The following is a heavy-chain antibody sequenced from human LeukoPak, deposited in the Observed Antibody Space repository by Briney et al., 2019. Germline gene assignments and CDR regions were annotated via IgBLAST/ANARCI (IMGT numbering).Heavy chain of an antibody. Sequence: SVTVSCKASGGTFSSYAISWVRQAPGQGLEWMGGIIPIFGTANYAQKFQGRVTITADESTSTAYMELSSLRSEDTAVYYCARGNAVTSPFDYWGQGTLVTVSS. D-gene: IGHD4-17*01. V-gene: IGHV1-69*13. CDR2: IIPIFGTA. J-gene: IGHJ4*02. CDR3: ARGNAVTSPFDY. CDR1: GGTFSSYA.